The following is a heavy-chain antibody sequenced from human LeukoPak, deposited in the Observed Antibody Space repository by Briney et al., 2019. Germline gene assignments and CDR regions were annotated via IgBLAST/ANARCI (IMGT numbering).Heavy chain of an antibody. Sequence: ASVKVSCKASGYTFTGYYMHWVRQAPGQGREWMGWINPNSGGTNYAQKFQGRVTMTRDTSISTAYMELSRLRSDDTAVYYCARDWTGTSWKDYWGQGTLVTVSS. V-gene: IGHV1-2*02. CDR3: ARDWTGTSWKDY. CDR1: GYTFTGYY. D-gene: IGHD3/OR15-3a*01. CDR2: INPNSGGT. J-gene: IGHJ4*02.